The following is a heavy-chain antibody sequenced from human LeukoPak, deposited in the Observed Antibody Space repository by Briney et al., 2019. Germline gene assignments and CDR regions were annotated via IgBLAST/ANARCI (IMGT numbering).Heavy chain of an antibody. CDR3: AKGGSSWYPDY. V-gene: IGHV3-30-3*01. CDR1: GFNFSNYA. Sequence: GGSLRLSCAASGFNFSNYAMHWVRQAPGKGLEWVADISSDGSSKYYADSVKGRFTISRDNSGNTLNLQMNSLRAEDTAVHYCAKGGSSWYPDYWGQGTLVTVSS. D-gene: IGHD6-13*01. J-gene: IGHJ4*02. CDR2: ISSDGSSK.